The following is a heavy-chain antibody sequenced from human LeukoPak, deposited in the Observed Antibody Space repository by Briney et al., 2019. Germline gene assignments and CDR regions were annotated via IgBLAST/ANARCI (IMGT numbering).Heavy chain of an antibody. CDR2: ISCSGSTI. V-gene: IGHV3-48*03. D-gene: IGHD6-13*01. Sequence: GGSLRLSCAASGFTFSRYEMNWVRQAPGKGLEWVSYISCSGSTIYYADSVKGRFTISRDNAKNSLYLQMNSLRDDDTAVYYCARVIAAADYYYDMDVWGKGTTVTVSS. CDR3: ARVIAAADYYYDMDV. CDR1: GFTFSRYE. J-gene: IGHJ6*04.